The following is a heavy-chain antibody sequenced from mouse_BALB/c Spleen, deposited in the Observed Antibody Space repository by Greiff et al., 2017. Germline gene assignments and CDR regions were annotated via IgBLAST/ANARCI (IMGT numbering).Heavy chain of an antibody. V-gene: IGHV1-69*02. D-gene: IGHD1-1*01. J-gene: IGHJ4*01. Sequence: QVQLQQPGAELVKPGASVKLSCKASGYTFTSYWMHWVKQRPGQGLEWIGEIDPSDSYTNYNQKFKGKATLTVDKSSSTAYMQLSSLTSEDSAVYYCARGGITTVYAMDYWGQGTSVTVSS. CDR1: GYTFTSYW. CDR3: ARGGITTVYAMDY. CDR2: IDPSDSYT.